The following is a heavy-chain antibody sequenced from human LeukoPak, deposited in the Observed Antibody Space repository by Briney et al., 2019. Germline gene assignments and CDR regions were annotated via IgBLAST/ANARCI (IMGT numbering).Heavy chain of an antibody. CDR1: GGSVSSGSSY. D-gene: IGHD6-19*01. J-gene: IGHJ5*02. CDR3: ARGGIRIAVAGIRKGDWFDP. CDR2: SLYSGST. Sequence: SETLSLTCTVSGGSVSSGSSYWSWIRQPPGKGLEWIAYSLYSGSTNFNPTLKSRVTISLDTSKSQFSLKLSSVTAADTAVYYCARGGIRIAVAGIRKGDWFDPWGQGTLVTISS. V-gene: IGHV4-61*01.